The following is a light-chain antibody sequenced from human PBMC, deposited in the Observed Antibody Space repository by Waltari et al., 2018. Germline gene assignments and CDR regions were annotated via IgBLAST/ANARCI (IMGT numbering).Light chain of an antibody. Sequence: QSALTQPASVSGSPGQSITISCTGTSSDVGSYNLVSWYQQHPGKAPKLMVYEVSKWASGVCNRFSVSKSGNTASLTISGLQAEDEADYYCCSYAGSSTFYVFGTGTKVTVL. J-gene: IGLJ1*01. V-gene: IGLV2-23*02. CDR3: CSYAGSSTFYV. CDR2: EVS. CDR1: SSDVGSYNL.